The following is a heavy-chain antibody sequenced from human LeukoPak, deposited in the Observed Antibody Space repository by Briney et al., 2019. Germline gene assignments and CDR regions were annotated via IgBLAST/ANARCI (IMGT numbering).Heavy chain of an antibody. CDR2: IKQDGSEK. V-gene: IGHV3-7*01. CDR3: ARVSFAYYYDSSGFDY. J-gene: IGHJ4*02. D-gene: IGHD3-22*01. CDR1: GFTFSSYW. Sequence: GGSLRLSCAASGFTFSSYWMSWVRQAPGKGLEWVANIKQDGSEKYYVDSVKGRFTISRDSAKNSLYLQMNSLRAEDTAVYYCARVSFAYYYDSSGFDYWGQGTLVTVSS.